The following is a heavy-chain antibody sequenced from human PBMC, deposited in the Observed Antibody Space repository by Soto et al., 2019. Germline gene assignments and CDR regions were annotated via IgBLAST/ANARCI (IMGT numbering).Heavy chain of an antibody. Sequence: PSETLSLTCTISGGSISVYYWSWIRQSPGQGLEWIGYIYDSGSPYYNPSLKTRVTISADTSKHQISLKLTSATAADTAVYYCARGVGSSPPRYWGRGTLVTVSS. J-gene: IGHJ4*02. D-gene: IGHD3-9*01. CDR3: ARGVGSSPPRY. CDR2: IYDSGSP. V-gene: IGHV4-59*01. CDR1: GGSISVYY.